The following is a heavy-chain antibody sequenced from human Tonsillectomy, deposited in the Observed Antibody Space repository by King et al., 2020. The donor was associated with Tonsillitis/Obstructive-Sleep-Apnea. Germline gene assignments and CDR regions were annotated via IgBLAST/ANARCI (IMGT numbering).Heavy chain of an antibody. J-gene: IGHJ4*02. V-gene: IGHV3-49*04. CDR3: TRGNHVLDY. D-gene: IGHD1-14*01. CDR1: GFTFGDFA. Sequence: VQLVESGGGLVQPGRSLRLSCTASGFTFGDFAMNWVRQAPGRGLEWVGFIRSEAYGGTTEYAASVKGRFTISRYDSKTIAYLHMDSLKTEDTAVYYCTRGNHVLDYWGQGTLVTVSS. CDR2: IRSEAYGGTT.